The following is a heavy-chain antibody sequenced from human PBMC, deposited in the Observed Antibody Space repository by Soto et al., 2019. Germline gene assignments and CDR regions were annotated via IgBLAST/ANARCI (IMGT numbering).Heavy chain of an antibody. Sequence: GGSLRLSCAASGFTFSSYAMSWVRQAPGKGLEWVSAISGSGGSTYYADSVKGRFTISRDNSKNTLYLQMNSLRAEDTAVYYCAKQGGGGRPATLNYAFDIWGQGTMVTVSS. J-gene: IGHJ3*02. V-gene: IGHV3-23*01. CDR2: ISGSGGST. D-gene: IGHD2-15*01. CDR1: GFTFSSYA. CDR3: AKQGGGGRPATLNYAFDI.